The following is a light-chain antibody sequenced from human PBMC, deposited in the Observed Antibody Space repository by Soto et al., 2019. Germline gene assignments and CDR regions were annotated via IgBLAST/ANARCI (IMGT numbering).Light chain of an antibody. CDR1: QSVSGY. J-gene: IGKJ3*01. V-gene: IGKV3-11*01. Sequence: EIVLTQSPATLSLSPGERATLSCRASQSVSGYLAWYQQKPGQAPRLLIYDASNRATGIPARFSGSGSGTDFTLTISSLEPGVFAVYYCQQRSNWPFTFGPGTTVDVK. CDR2: DAS. CDR3: QQRSNWPFT.